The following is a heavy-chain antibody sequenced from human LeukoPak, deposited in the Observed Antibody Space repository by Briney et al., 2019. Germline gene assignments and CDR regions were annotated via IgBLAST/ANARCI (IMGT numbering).Heavy chain of an antibody. V-gene: IGHV1-18*01. D-gene: IGHD3-16*01. J-gene: IGHJ4*02. CDR3: ARGITNYWSPPYYFDY. Sequence: ASVKVSCKASGYTFTNYDINWVRQATGQGLEWMGWISAYNGNTNYAQKLQGRVTMTTDTSTSTAYMELRSLRSDDTAVYYCARGITNYWSPPYYFDYWGQGTLVTVSS. CDR1: GYTFTNYD. CDR2: ISAYNGNT.